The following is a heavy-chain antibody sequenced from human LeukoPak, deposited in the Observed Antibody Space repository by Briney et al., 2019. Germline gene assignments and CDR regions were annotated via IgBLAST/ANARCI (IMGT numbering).Heavy chain of an antibody. Sequence: ASVKVSCKASGYTFTSYGISWVRQAPGQGLEWMGWISAYNGNTNYAQKLQGRVTMTTDTSTSTAYMELRSLRSGDTAVYYCARSYSSGWYEGWFDPWGQGTLVTVSS. CDR3: ARSYSSGWYEGWFDP. CDR1: GYTFTSYG. CDR2: ISAYNGNT. D-gene: IGHD6-19*01. V-gene: IGHV1-18*01. J-gene: IGHJ5*02.